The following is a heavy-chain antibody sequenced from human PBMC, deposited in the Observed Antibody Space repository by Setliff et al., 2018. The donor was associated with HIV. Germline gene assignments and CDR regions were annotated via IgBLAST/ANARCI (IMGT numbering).Heavy chain of an antibody. V-gene: IGHV3-21*06. CDR3: LRGGSFGDIPNC. CDR2: ISTSGNFI. Sequence: GGSLRLSCVASGFTFSAYSMNWVRQVPGKGLEWVSCISTSGNFIYYADSVKGRFTVSRDNAKNSLYLQMNSLRAGDTAVYYGLRGGSFGDIPNCWGQGTLVTVSS. D-gene: IGHD4-17*01. J-gene: IGHJ4*02. CDR1: GFTFSAYS.